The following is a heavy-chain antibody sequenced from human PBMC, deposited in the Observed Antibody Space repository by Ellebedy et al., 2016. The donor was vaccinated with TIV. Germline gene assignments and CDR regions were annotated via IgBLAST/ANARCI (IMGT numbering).Heavy chain of an antibody. Sequence: PGGSLRLSCAASGFTFSNAWMSWVRQAPGKGLEWVSSISSSSSYIYYADSVKGRFTISRDNAKNSLYLQMNSLRAEDTAVYYCARGLRYFDWLSVGDAFDIWGQGTMVTVSS. J-gene: IGHJ3*02. CDR1: GFTFSNAW. D-gene: IGHD3-9*01. CDR3: ARGLRYFDWLSVGDAFDI. V-gene: IGHV3-21*01. CDR2: ISSSSSYI.